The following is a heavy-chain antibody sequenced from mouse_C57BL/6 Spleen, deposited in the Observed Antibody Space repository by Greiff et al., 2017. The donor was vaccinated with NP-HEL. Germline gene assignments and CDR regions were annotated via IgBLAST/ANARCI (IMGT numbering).Heavy chain of an antibody. Sequence: QVQLQQSGAELVRPGTSVKLSCKASGYTFTSYWMHWVKQRPGQGLEWIGVIDPSDSYTNYNQKFKGKATLTVDTSSSTAYMQLSSLTSEDSAVYYCARSRRAMDYWGQGTSVTVSS. CDR2: IDPSDSYT. CDR1: GYTFTSYW. J-gene: IGHJ4*01. V-gene: IGHV1-59*01. CDR3: ARSRRAMDY.